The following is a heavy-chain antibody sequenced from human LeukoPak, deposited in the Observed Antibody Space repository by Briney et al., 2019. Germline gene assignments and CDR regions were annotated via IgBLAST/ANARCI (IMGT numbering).Heavy chain of an antibody. J-gene: IGHJ4*02. V-gene: IGHV3-7*01. CDR3: VRAGYTYGTLYF. CDR1: GFTFSSYA. Sequence: GGSLRLSCAASGFTFSSYAMTWVRQAPGKGLEWVADIKQDGGDKNYVDSVKGRFTISRDNAKNSLYLQMDSLRAENTAVYYCVRAGYTYGTLYFWGQGTLVTVSS. CDR2: IKQDGGDK. D-gene: IGHD5-18*01.